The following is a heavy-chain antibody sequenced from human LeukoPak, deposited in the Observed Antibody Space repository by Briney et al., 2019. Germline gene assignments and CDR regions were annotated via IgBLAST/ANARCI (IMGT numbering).Heavy chain of an antibody. J-gene: IGHJ4*02. D-gene: IGHD6-19*01. CDR2: INAGNGNT. V-gene: IGHV1-3*01. Sequence: ASVKVSCKASGYTLTSYAMHWVRQAPGQRLEWMGWINAGNGNTKYSQKFQGRVTITRDTSASTAYMELSSLRSEDTAVYYCARDIGSGWGNYFGYWGQGTLVTVSS. CDR3: ARDIGSGWGNYFGY. CDR1: GYTLTSYA.